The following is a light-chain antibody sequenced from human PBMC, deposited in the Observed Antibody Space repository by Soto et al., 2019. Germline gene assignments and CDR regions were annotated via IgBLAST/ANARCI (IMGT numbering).Light chain of an antibody. V-gene: IGLV1-44*01. CDR2: TNN. J-gene: IGLJ1*01. CDR3: AAWDDSRDGYV. CDR1: SSNIGGNA. Sequence: QSALTQPPSASGTPGQRVTISCSGSSSNIGGNAVNWYQQLPGTAPKLLIYTNNQRPSRVPDRFSGSKSGTSASLAISGLQSDDEADYFCAAWDDSRDGYVFGTGTKVTVL.